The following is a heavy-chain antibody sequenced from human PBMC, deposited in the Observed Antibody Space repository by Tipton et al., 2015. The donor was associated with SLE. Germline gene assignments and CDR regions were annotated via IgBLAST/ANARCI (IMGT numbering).Heavy chain of an antibody. V-gene: IGHV4-31*03. CDR2: IYYSGNT. J-gene: IGHJ5*02. CDR3: ARVQAYEGFDP. D-gene: IGHD3-16*01. Sequence: TLSLTCTVSGGSISSGGYYWTWIRQLPGKGLEWIGYIYYSGNTYYNPSLGSRLTISVDTSKDQFSSRLTSVTAADTAVYYCARVQAYEGFDPWGQGTLVTVSS. CDR1: GGSISSGGYY.